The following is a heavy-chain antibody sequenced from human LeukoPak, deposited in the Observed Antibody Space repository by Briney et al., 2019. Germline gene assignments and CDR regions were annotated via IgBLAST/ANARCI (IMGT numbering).Heavy chain of an antibody. CDR3: ARMDGGILLFSDAFDI. V-gene: IGHV3-7*01. CDR2: IKQDGSEK. D-gene: IGHD2-21*02. Sequence: GGSLRLSCAVSGFTFSSYWMSWVRQAPGKGLEWVANIKQDGSEKYYVDSVKGRFTISRDNTKNSLYLQMNSLRAEDTAVYYCARMDGGILLFSDAFDIWGQGTMVTVSS. J-gene: IGHJ3*02. CDR1: GFTFSSYW.